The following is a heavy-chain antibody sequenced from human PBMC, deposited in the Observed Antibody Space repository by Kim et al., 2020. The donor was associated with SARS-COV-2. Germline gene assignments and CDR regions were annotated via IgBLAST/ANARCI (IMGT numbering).Heavy chain of an antibody. CDR3: ARGGLLWFAKKSGWFDP. CDR2: INHSGST. Sequence: SETLSLTCAVYGGSFSGYYWSWIRQPPGKGLEWIGEINHSGSTNYNPSLKSRVTISVDTSKNQFSLKLSSVTAADTAVYYCARGGLLWFAKKSGWFDPWGQGTLVTVSS. J-gene: IGHJ5*02. D-gene: IGHD3-10*01. V-gene: IGHV4-34*01. CDR1: GGSFSGYY.